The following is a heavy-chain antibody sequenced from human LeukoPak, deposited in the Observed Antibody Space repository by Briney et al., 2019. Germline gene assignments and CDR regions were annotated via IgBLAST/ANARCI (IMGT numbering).Heavy chain of an antibody. D-gene: IGHD6-19*01. CDR3: ARPGGWYV. J-gene: IGHJ4*02. Sequence: MTGGSLRLSCAASGFTFSSYGMHWVRQAPGKGLEWVSSISSSSSYIYYADSVKGRFTISRDNAKNSLYLQMNSLRAEDTAVYYCARPGGWYVWGQGTLVTVSS. CDR1: GFTFSSYG. CDR2: ISSSSSYI. V-gene: IGHV3-21*01.